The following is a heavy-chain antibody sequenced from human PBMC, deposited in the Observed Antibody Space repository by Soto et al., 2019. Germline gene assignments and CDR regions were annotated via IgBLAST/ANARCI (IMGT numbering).Heavy chain of an antibody. V-gene: IGHV2-5*02. CDR1: GFSLSTSGVG. Sequence: QITLKESGPTLVRPTQTLTLTCAFSGFSLSTSGVGVGWIRQPPGKALEWLAVIYWDDSKHYSPSLRSRLTITKDTSKNQVVLTMPNMAPMDTGTYYCAHKGPEDWPLDYWGKGTLVTVSS. J-gene: IGHJ4*02. CDR2: IYWDDSK. D-gene: IGHD3-9*01. CDR3: AHKGPEDWPLDY.